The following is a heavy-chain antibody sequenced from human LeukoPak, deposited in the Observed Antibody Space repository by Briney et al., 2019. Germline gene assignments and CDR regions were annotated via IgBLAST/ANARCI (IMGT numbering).Heavy chain of an antibody. D-gene: IGHD6-6*01. J-gene: IGHJ5*02. CDR3: ARVVVSSRSSGRGWFDP. CDR2: INPSGGST. V-gene: IGHV1-46*01. CDR1: GYTFTSYY. Sequence: ASVKVSCKASGYTFTSYYMHWVRQAPGQGLEWMGIINPSGGSTSYAQKFQGRVTMTRDTSTSTVYMELSSLRSEDTAVYYCARVVVSSRSSGRGWFDPWGQGTLVTVSS.